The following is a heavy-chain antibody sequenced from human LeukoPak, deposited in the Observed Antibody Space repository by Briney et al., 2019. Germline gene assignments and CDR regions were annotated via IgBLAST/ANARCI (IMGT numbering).Heavy chain of an antibody. J-gene: IGHJ3*02. D-gene: IGHD3-16*01. CDR2: INTNTGNP. V-gene: IGHV7-4-1*02. Sequence: SVKVSCKASGYTFTSYAMNWVRQAPGQGLEWMGWINTNTGNPTYAQGFTGRFVFSLDTSVSTAYLQISSLKAEDTAVYYCARDEILLSSVWESPYAYYDYVWGSPTDSDAFDIWGQGTMVTVSS. CDR3: ARDEILLSSVWESPYAYYDYVWGSPTDSDAFDI. CDR1: GYTFTSYA.